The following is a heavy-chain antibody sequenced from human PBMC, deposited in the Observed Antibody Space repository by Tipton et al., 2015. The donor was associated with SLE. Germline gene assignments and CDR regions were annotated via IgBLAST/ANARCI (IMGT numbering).Heavy chain of an antibody. V-gene: IGHV4-34*01. J-gene: IGHJ4*02. CDR1: GESFSGYF. CDR2: INHSGST. D-gene: IGHD6-19*01. CDR3: ARRLAVVGTYFDN. Sequence: LRLSCAVYGESFSGYFWTWIRQPPGKGLEWIGEINHSGSTYYNPSLKSRVTISVDTSQTRVSLNMRSVTAADTAVYYCARRLAVVGTYFDNWGQGALVSVSS.